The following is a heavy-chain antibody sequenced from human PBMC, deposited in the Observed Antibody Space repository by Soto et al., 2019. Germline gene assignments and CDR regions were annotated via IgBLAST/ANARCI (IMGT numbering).Heavy chain of an antibody. D-gene: IGHD3-9*01. V-gene: IGHV4-34*01. Sequence: SETLSLTCAVYGGSFSGYYWSWIRQPPGKGLEWIGEINHSGSTNYNPSLKSRVTISVDTSKNQFSLNLSSVSAADTAVYYCARGGPYYEILTGYPSPYGMDVWGQGTTVTVSS. CDR2: INHSGST. CDR1: GGSFSGYY. J-gene: IGHJ6*02. CDR3: ARGGPYYEILTGYPSPYGMDV.